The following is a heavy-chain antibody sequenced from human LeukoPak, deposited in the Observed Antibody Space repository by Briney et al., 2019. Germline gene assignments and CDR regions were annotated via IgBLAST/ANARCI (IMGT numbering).Heavy chain of an antibody. D-gene: IGHD3-9*01. CDR3: AKDPRYFDWLFDAFDI. V-gene: IGHV3-23*01. CDR1: GFTFSSYA. Sequence: GGSLRHSCAASGFTFSSYAMSWVRQAPGKGLEWVSAISGSGGSTYYADSVKGRFTISRDNSKNTLYLQMNSLRAEDTAVYYCAKDPRYFDWLFDAFDIWGQGTMVTVSS. CDR2: ISGSGGST. J-gene: IGHJ3*02.